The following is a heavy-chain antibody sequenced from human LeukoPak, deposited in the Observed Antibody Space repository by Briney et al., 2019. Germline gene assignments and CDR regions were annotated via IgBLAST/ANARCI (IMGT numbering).Heavy chain of an antibody. CDR3: ASGGDWELLPVDY. J-gene: IGHJ4*02. Sequence: PGGSLRLSCAASGFTFSDYYMSWIRQAPGKGLEWVSYISSSGSTIYYADSVKGRFTISRDSAKNSLYLQMNSLRAEDTAVYYCASGGDWELLPVDYWGQGTLVTVSS. CDR2: ISSSGSTI. CDR1: GFTFSDYY. V-gene: IGHV3-11*01. D-gene: IGHD1-26*01.